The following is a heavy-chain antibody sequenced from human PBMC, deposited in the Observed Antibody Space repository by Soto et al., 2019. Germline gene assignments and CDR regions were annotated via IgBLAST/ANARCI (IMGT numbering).Heavy chain of an antibody. CDR2: IIPILGIA. V-gene: IGHV1-69*04. D-gene: IGHD2-15*01. J-gene: IGHJ6*03. Sequence: ASVKVSCKASGGTFSSYTISWVRQAPGQGLEWMGRIIPILGIANYAQKFQGRVTITADKSTSTAYMELSSLRSEDTAVYYCAREACSGGSCYSYYYYYMDVWGKRTTVTVS. CDR1: GGTFSSYT. CDR3: AREACSGGSCYSYYYYYMDV.